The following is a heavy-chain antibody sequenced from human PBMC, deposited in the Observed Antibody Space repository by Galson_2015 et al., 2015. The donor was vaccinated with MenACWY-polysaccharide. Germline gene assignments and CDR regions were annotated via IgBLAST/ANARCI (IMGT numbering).Heavy chain of an antibody. V-gene: IGHV3-30*02. Sequence: SLRLSCAASGFSFGTYGMHWVRRAPGMGLEWVAFIRYDGSDKYYTESVKGRFTISRDNSKNTLYLQMNSLRAEDTAVFYCAKCSSSWSTLEYWGQGTLVAVSS. CDR2: IRYDGSDK. CDR1: GFSFGTYG. CDR3: AKCSSSWSTLEY. J-gene: IGHJ4*02. D-gene: IGHD6-13*01.